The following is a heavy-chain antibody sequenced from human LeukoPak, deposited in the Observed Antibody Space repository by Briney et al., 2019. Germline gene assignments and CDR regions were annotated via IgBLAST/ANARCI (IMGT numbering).Heavy chain of an antibody. Sequence: SETLSLTCTVSGVSISSNYWSWIRQPPGKGLEWIGYIYYSGSTNYNPSLKSRVTISVDTSKNHFSLKLSSVTAADTAVYYCARVNIVAGWSDPWGQGTPVTVSS. J-gene: IGHJ5*02. D-gene: IGHD6-13*01. CDR3: ARVNIVAGWSDP. CDR2: IYYSGST. CDR1: GVSISSNY. V-gene: IGHV4-59*01.